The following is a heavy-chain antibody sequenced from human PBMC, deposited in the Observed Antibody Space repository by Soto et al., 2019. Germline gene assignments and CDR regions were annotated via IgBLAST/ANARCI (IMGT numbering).Heavy chain of an antibody. D-gene: IGHD3-10*01. CDR3: AKPSNTATYYQALFDF. V-gene: IGHV3-23*01. J-gene: IGHJ4*02. Sequence: GGCLRLSCAACEFIFGNYAMTWVRQAPGKGLEWVSVISVSGGRTGYADSLKGWFTSSRDNSKNTLYLQMTSLRAEDTAVSYCAKPSNTATYYQALFDFCRKGTLVTVCS. CDR1: EFIFGNYA. CDR2: ISVSGGRT.